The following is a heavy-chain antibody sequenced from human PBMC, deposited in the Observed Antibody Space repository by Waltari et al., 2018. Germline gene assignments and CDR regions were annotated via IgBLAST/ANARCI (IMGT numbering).Heavy chain of an antibody. V-gene: IGHV4-38-2*01. Sequence: QVQLQESGPGLVKPSETLSLTCAVSGYSISSGYYWGWIRQPPGKGLEWIGSISHSAITYYNPSLKSRVTISVDTSKNQFSLKLSSVTAADTAVYYCARGGGELWDKDYWGQGTLVTVSS. CDR1: GYSISSGYY. D-gene: IGHD3-16*01. CDR2: ISHSAIT. J-gene: IGHJ4*02. CDR3: ARGGGELWDKDY.